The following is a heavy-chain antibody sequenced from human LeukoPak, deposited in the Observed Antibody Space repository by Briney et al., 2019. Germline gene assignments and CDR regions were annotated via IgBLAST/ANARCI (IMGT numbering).Heavy chain of an antibody. Sequence: SETLSLTCTVSGGSLSSGSDYWSWIRQSAGKGLEWIGRIYASGSTNYNPSLKSRVTISVDTSKNQFSLKLSSVTAADTAVYYCARVAVLKFWKNSGYHCPDYWGQGTLVTVSS. CDR1: GGSLSSGSDY. D-gene: IGHD3-22*01. CDR2: IYASGST. CDR3: ARVAVLKFWKNSGYHCPDY. J-gene: IGHJ4*02. V-gene: IGHV4-61*02.